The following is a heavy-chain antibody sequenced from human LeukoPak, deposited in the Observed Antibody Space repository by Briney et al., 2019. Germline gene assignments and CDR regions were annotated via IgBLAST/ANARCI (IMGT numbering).Heavy chain of an antibody. J-gene: IGHJ4*02. CDR2: INQDGREK. CDR3: ARGLIS. CDR1: GFTFSNYW. D-gene: IGHD2-8*01. Sequence: GGSLRLSYAASGFTFSNYWMSWVRQAPGKGLEWVANINQDGREKYYVDSEKGRFTISRDNAKNSLYLQMNSLRDEDTAVYYCARGLISWGQGTLVTVSS. V-gene: IGHV3-7*01.